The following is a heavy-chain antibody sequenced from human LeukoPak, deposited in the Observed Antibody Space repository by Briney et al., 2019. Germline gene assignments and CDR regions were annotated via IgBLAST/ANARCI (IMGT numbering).Heavy chain of an antibody. J-gene: IGHJ4*02. CDR3: ARDLTYDFWSGYWAH. CDR1: GFTFSSYA. D-gene: IGHD3-3*01. V-gene: IGHV3-23*01. Sequence: GGSLRLSCAASGFTFSSYAMSWVRQAPGKGLEWVSAISGSGGSTYYADSVKGRFTISRDNSKNTLYLQMNSLRAEDTAIYYCARDLTYDFWSGYWAHWGQGTLVTVSS. CDR2: ISGSGGST.